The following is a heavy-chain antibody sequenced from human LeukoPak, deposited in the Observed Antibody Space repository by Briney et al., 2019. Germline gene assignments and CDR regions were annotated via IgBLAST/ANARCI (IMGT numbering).Heavy chain of an antibody. D-gene: IGHD5-12*01. CDR2: INSDGSST. CDR1: GFTFSNAW. CDR3: VREGRVSGYDFDY. J-gene: IGHJ4*02. Sequence: GGSLRLSCAASGFTFSNAWMSWVRQAPGKGLVWVSRINSDGSSTTYADSVKGRLTISRDNAKNTLYLQMNSLRAEDTAVYYCVREGRVSGYDFDYWGQGTLVTVSS. V-gene: IGHV3-74*01.